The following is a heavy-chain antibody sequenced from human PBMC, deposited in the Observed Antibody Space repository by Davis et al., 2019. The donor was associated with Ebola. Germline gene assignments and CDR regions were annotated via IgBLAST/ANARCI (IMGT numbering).Heavy chain of an antibody. V-gene: IGHV3-73*01. J-gene: IGHJ4*02. D-gene: IGHD4-11*01. Sequence: GGSLRLSCAASGFTVSSNYMSWVRQASGKGLEWVGRIRSKANSYATAYAASVKGRITISRDDSKNTAYLQMNSLKTEDTAVYYCTTTTTASDYWGQGTLVTVSS. CDR1: GFTVSSNY. CDR3: TTTTTASDY. CDR2: IRSKANSYAT.